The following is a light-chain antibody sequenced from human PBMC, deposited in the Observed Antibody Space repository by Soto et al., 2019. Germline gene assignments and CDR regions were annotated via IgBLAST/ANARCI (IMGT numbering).Light chain of an antibody. V-gene: IGLV2-8*01. CDR1: SSNVGAYKY. CDR2: GVT. J-gene: IGLJ3*02. Sequence: QSALTQPPSASGSPGQSVTISCTGTSSNVGAYKYVSWYQQYPGKAPKLMIYGVTKRPSGVPDRFAGSKSGTTASLIVSGLEDEDEADYCCTLEGGLDVWVFGGGTKLTVL. CDR3: TLEGGLDVWV.